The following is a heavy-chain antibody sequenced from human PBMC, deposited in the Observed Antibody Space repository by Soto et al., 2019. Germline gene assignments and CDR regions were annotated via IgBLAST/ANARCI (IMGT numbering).Heavy chain of an antibody. D-gene: IGHD1-26*01. V-gene: IGHV4-59*01. Sequence: QVQLQESGPGLVKPSETLSLTCTVSGGSISSYYWSWIRQPPGKGLEWIGYFYYSGSTNYNPSLKIRVSIAVDTSKNQFSLKLSSVTAADTAVYYCARRYGGNFDYWGQGTLVTVSS. CDR2: FYYSGST. CDR3: ARRYGGNFDY. CDR1: GGSISSYY. J-gene: IGHJ4*02.